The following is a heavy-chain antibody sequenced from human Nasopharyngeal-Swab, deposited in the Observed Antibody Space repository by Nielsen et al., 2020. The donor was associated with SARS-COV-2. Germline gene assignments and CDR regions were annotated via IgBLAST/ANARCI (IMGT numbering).Heavy chain of an antibody. V-gene: IGHV4-34*01. CDR3: ASLGITMVRGVSGMDV. J-gene: IGHJ6*02. CDR1: GGSFSGYY. Sequence: GSLRLSCAVYGGSFSGYYLSWIRQPPGKGREWIGEINHSGSTNYNPSPKSRVTISVDKSKNQFSLKLRSVTAADTAVYYCASLGITMVRGVSGMDVWGQGITVTVSS. D-gene: IGHD3-10*01. CDR2: INHSGST.